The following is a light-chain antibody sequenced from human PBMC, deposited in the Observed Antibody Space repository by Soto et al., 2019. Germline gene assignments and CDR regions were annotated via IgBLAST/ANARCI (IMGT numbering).Light chain of an antibody. CDR1: QSLLHSYGYNY. CDR2: LGS. CDR3: MQALQSPRT. V-gene: IGKV2-28*01. Sequence: DIVMTQSPLSLHVTPGEPAYLSFRSPQSLLHSYGYNYLDWYLQKPGQSPQLLIYLGSNRSSGVPDRFSGSGSGTDFTLKISRVEAEDVGVYYCMQALQSPRTFGKGSKVDIK. J-gene: IGKJ1*01.